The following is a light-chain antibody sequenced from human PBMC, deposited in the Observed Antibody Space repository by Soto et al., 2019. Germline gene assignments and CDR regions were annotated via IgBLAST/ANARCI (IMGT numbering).Light chain of an antibody. CDR2: EVS. J-gene: IGLJ2*01. V-gene: IGLV2-8*01. Sequence: QSALTQPPSASGSPGQSVTISCSGTSSDVGAYNYVSWYHQHPGKAPRLLIYEVSQRPSGVPDRFSGSKSANTASLTVSGLQAEDEADYYCSSYAGSNNLVVFGGGTQLTVL. CDR3: SSYAGSNNLVV. CDR1: SSDVGAYNY.